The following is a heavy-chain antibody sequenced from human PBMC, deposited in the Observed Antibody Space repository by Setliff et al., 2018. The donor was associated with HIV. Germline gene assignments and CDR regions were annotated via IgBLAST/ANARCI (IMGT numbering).Heavy chain of an antibody. J-gene: IGHJ4*01. CDR3: ASHLPPYSGNFDY. CDR1: GGSISDSRYY. V-gene: IGHV4-39*01. CDR2: IYYSGNT. Sequence: SETLSLTCTVSGGSISDSRYYWGWIRQPPGKGLEWIGTIYYSGNTYYNPSLKSRVTISVDTSKNQISLKLSSVTAADTAVYYCASHLPPYSGNFDYWGHGTLVTVSS. D-gene: IGHD1-26*01.